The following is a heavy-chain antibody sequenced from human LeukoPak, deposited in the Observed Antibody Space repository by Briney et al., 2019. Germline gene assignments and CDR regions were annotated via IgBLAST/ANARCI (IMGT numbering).Heavy chain of an antibody. CDR3: ARMLRVPAATNWFDP. CDR1: GGSISSSSYY. J-gene: IGHJ5*02. D-gene: IGHD2-2*01. CDR2: IYYSGST. V-gene: IGHV4-39*07. Sequence: SETLSLTCTVSGGSISSSSYYWGWIRQPPGKGLEWIGSIYYSGSTYYNPSLKSRVTISVGTSKNQFSLKLSSVTAADTAVYYCARMLRVPAATNWFDPWGQGTLVTVSS.